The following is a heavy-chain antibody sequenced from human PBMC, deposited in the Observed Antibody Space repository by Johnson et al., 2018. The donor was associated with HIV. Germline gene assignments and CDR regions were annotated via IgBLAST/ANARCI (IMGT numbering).Heavy chain of an antibody. CDR2: VSYDGSNK. D-gene: IGHD3-22*01. J-gene: IGHJ3*02. CDR3: AREWGEDDYYDSGGDAFDI. CDR1: GFSFSSYA. Sequence: QVQLVESGGGVVQAGRSLRLSCAASGFSFSSYALHWVRQAPGKGLEWVAAVSYDGSNKYYADSVKGRFTISRDNPKNTLYLQMNSLRAEDTAVYYCAREWGEDDYYDSGGDAFDIWGQGTMVTVSS. V-gene: IGHV3-30*04.